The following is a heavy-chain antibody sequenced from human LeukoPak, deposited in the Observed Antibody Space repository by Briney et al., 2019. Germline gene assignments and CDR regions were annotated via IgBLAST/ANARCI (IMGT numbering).Heavy chain of an antibody. CDR2: IYYSGST. Sequence: PSETLSLNCTVPGGSISSSSYYWRWIRQPPGKGLEWIGSIYYSGSTYYNPSLKSRVTISVDTSKNQFSLKLSSVTAADTAVYYCARPKSYSSGWYYFDYWGQGTLVTVSS. CDR1: GGSISSSSYY. CDR3: ARPKSYSSGWYYFDY. D-gene: IGHD6-19*01. V-gene: IGHV4-39*01. J-gene: IGHJ4*02.